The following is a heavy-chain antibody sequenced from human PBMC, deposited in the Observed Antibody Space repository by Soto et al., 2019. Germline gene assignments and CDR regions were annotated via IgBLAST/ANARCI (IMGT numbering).Heavy chain of an antibody. D-gene: IGHD1-1*01. CDR3: AILGVPTGTSFDF. Sequence: EVQLLESGGGLVQPGGSLRLSCAASGFTFSSYAMSWVCQAPGMGLEWVSAISGSGGSTYYADSVKGRFTISRDNSKNTLYLQMNSLRAEDTAVYYCAILGVPTGTSFDFWGQGTLVTVSS. CDR1: GFTFSSYA. CDR2: ISGSGGST. J-gene: IGHJ4*02. V-gene: IGHV3-23*01.